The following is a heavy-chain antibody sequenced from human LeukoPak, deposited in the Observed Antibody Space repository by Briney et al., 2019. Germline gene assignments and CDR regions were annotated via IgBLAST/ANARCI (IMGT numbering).Heavy chain of an antibody. CDR3: AREDTAMVDY. CDR2: IYYSGST. J-gene: IGHJ4*02. D-gene: IGHD5-18*01. Sequence: SETLSLTCTVSGGSISSGGYYWSWIRQHLGKGLEWIGYIYYSGSTYYNPSLKSRVTISVDTSKNQFSLKLSSVTAADTAVYYCAREDTAMVDYWGQGTLVTVSS. CDR1: GGSISSGGYY. V-gene: IGHV4-31*03.